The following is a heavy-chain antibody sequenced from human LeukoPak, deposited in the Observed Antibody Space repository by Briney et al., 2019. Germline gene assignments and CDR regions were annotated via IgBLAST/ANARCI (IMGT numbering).Heavy chain of an antibody. Sequence: KSGGSLRLSCAASGFTFSSYSMNWVRQAPGKGLEWVSSISSSSSYIYYADSVKGRFTISRDNAKNSLYLQMNSLRAEDTAVYYCARGPYGSGSDYFDYWGQGTLVTVSS. CDR3: ARGPYGSGSDYFDY. CDR1: GFTFSSYS. V-gene: IGHV3-21*01. J-gene: IGHJ4*02. CDR2: ISSSSSYI. D-gene: IGHD3-10*01.